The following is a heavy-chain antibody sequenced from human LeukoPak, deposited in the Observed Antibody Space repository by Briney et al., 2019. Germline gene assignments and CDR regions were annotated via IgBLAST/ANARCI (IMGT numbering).Heavy chain of an antibody. Sequence: GASVKVSCKASGYTFTGYYMHWVRQAPGQGLEWMGWINPNSGGTNYAQKFQGGVTMTRDMSTSTVYMELSSLRSEDTAVYYCARDYDSSGRDGYAFDIWGQGTMVTVSS. CDR2: INPNSGGT. D-gene: IGHD3-22*01. CDR3: ARDYDSSGRDGYAFDI. V-gene: IGHV1-2*02. CDR1: GYTFTGYY. J-gene: IGHJ3*02.